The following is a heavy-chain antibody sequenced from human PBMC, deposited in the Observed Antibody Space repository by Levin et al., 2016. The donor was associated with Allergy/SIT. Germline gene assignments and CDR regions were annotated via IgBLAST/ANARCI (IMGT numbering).Heavy chain of an antibody. CDR2: IDPSDSYT. V-gene: IGHV5-10-1*01. J-gene: IGHJ4*02. CDR1: GYSFTSYW. Sequence: GESLKISCKGSGYSFTSYWISWVRQMPGKGLEWMGRIDPSDSYTNYSPSFQGHVTISADKSISTAYLQWSSLKASDTAMYYCARYYYDSSGYYTHYFDYWGQGTLVTVSS. CDR3: ARYYYDSSGYYTHYFDY. D-gene: IGHD3-22*01.